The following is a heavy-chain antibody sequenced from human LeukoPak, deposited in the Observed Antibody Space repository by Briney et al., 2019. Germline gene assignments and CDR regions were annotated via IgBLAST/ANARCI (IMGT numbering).Heavy chain of an antibody. V-gene: IGHV1-2*02. CDR2: INPNSGGT. J-gene: IGHJ1*01. CDR1: GYTFTDYL. CDR3: ARGDYAEYFQH. D-gene: IGHD4-17*01. Sequence: ASVKVSCKASGYTFTDYLINWVRQAPEQGLEWMGWINPNSGGTYYAQKFQGRVTMTRDTSISTTYMELSRVTSDETAVYYCARGDYAEYFQHWGQGTLVTVSS.